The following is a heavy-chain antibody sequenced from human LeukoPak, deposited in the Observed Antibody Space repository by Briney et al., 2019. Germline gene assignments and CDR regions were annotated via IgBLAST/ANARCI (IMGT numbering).Heavy chain of an antibody. D-gene: IGHD3-22*01. CDR2: IYHSGAT. CDR1: NYSITSGYF. V-gene: IGHV4-38-2*02. CDR3: ARDGVFHDSDGYSFDY. Sequence: SETLSLTCAVSNYSITSGYFWGWIRQPPGKGLEWIASIYHSGATYYNPSLRNRVTLFVDTSKNQFSLKLTSLTAADTAVYYCARDGVFHDSDGYSFDYWGQGTLVTVSS. J-gene: IGHJ4*02.